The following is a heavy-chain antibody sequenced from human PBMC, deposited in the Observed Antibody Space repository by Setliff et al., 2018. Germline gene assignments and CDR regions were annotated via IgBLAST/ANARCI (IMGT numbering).Heavy chain of an antibody. CDR3: ARGYRGYYNFWSGSQGANWFDP. CDR1: GYTFTGYY. J-gene: IGHJ5*02. CDR2: INPNSGGT. Sequence: RASVKVSCKASGYTFTGYYMHWVRQAPGQGLEWMGWINPNSGGTNYAQKFQGRVTITADESTSTAYMELSSLRSEDTAVYYCARGYRGYYNFWSGSQGANWFDPWGQGTLVTV. D-gene: IGHD3-3*01. V-gene: IGHV1-2*02.